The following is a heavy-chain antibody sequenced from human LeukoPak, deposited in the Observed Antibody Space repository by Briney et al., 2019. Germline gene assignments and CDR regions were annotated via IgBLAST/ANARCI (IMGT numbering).Heavy chain of an antibody. CDR2: IDWDDDK. CDR1: GFSLTTRGVG. D-gene: IGHD3-22*01. CDR3: ARLAYHDNSGSSRPFDI. Sequence: SGPTLVIPTQTLTLTCAFSGFSLTTRGVGVGWILQPPGNALEWLALIDWDDDKRYSPSLKSRLPITKDTSKKQVVLTVTNLDPVDTATYYCARLAYHDNSGSSRPFDIWGQGTRVTVSS. J-gene: IGHJ3*02. V-gene: IGHV2-5*02.